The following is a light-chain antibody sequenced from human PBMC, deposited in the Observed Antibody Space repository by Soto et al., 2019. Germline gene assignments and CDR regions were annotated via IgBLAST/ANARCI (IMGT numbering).Light chain of an antibody. J-gene: IGKJ4*01. CDR1: QSVTTY. CDR2: DAS. CDR3: QQRSIWPRS. Sequence: EIVLTQSPATLSLSPGERATLSCRASQSVTTYLAWYRQKPGQAPRLLIYDASNRASGIPARFSGSGSGTDFPLTISSLEPEDFAVYYCQQRSIWPRSFGGVTRVEIK. V-gene: IGKV3-11*01.